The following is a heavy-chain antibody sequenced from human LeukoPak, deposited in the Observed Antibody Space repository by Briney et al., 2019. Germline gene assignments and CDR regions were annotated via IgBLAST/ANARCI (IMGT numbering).Heavy chain of an antibody. D-gene: IGHD4-11*01. V-gene: IGHV3-66*02. J-gene: IGHJ5*02. CDR3: ARGYSNYIAWFDP. CDR2: IYSDGRT. Sequence: PGGSLRLSCAASGFTVSSNYMSWVRQAPGKGLEWVSVIYSDGRTYYADSVKGRFTISRDNSKNTLYLQMNSLRVEDTALYYCARGYSNYIAWFDPWAREPWSPSPQ. CDR1: GFTVSSNY.